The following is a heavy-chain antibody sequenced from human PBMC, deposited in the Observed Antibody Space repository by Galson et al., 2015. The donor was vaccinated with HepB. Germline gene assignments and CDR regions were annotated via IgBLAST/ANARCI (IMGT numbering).Heavy chain of an antibody. Sequence: SLRLSCAASGFTFSSYGMHWVRQAPGKGLEWVAVISYDGSNKYYADSVKGRFTISRDNSKNTLYLQMNSLRAEDTAVYYCARGMGWGMAAGTYYFDYWGQGTLVTVSS. D-gene: IGHD6-13*01. CDR3: ARGMGWGMAAGTYYFDY. V-gene: IGHV3-30*03. CDR2: ISYDGSNK. J-gene: IGHJ4*02. CDR1: GFTFSSYG.